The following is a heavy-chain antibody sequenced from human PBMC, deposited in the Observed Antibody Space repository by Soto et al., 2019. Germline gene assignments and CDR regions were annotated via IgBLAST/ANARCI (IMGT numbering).Heavy chain of an antibody. CDR3: ARAGGDYGDYEDY. CDR1: GFTFSSYA. D-gene: IGHD4-17*01. J-gene: IGHJ4*02. V-gene: IGHV3-30-3*01. CDR2: ISYDGSNK. Sequence: QVQLVESGGGVVQPGRSLRLSCAASGFTFSSYAMHWVRQAPGKGLEWVAVISYDGSNKYYADSVKGRFTISRDNXKNTLYLQMNSLRAEDTAVYYCARAGGDYGDYEDYWGQGTLVTVSS.